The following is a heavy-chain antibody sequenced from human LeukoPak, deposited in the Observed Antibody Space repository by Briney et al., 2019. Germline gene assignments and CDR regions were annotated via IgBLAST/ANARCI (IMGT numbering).Heavy chain of an antibody. CDR1: GFTFSSYW. CDR2: INGDGSST. J-gene: IGHJ4*02. CDR3: ARDLVVTSAY. D-gene: IGHD2-2*01. Sequence: GGSLRLSCAASGFTFSSYWMHWVRQAPGKGLVWVSRINGDGSSTTYADSVKGRFTISRDNAKNTLYLQTNGLRAEDTAVYYCARDLVVTSAYWGQGTLVTVSS. V-gene: IGHV3-74*01.